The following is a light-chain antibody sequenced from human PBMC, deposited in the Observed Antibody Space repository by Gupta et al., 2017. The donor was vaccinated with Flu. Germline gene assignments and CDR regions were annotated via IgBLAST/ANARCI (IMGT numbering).Light chain of an antibody. CDR2: EVN. CDR3: SSYTASDTWV. V-gene: IGLV2-14*01. CDR1: SSDVGGHDY. Sequence: QSALTHPASVSGSPGQSITISCTGTSSDVGGHDYVSWYQSHPDKAPKLIIYEVNYRPSGISSRFSGSKSGNTASLTVSGLQAEDEADYYCSSYTASDTWVFGGGTKLTVL. J-gene: IGLJ3*02.